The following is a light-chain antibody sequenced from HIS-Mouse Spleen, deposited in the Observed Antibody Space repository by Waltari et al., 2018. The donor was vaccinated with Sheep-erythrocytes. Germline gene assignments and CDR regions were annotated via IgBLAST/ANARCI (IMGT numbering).Light chain of an antibody. CDR1: QSVSSY. V-gene: IGKV3-11*01. J-gene: IGKJ4*01. CDR3: QQSYSTPPLT. Sequence: EIVLTQSPATLSLSPGERATLSFRASQSVSSYLAWYQQKPGQAPRLLIYDSSNRATGIPARFSGSGSGTDFTLTICSLQPEDFATYYCQQSYSTPPLTFGGGTKVEIK. CDR2: DSS.